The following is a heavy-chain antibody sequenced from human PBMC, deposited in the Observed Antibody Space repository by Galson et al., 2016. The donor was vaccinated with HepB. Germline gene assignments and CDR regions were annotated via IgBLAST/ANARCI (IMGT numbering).Heavy chain of an antibody. CDR2: IGFNPNNL. CDR3: ARDHSLGPGVVYYFDY. J-gene: IGHJ4*02. Sequence: SLRLSCAVSGLNFNIYRMNWVRQAPGKGLEWVAAIGFNPNNLYYADSVKGRFTIARDNTRSSLFLQMNSLTVEDTAVYFCARDHSLGPGVVYYFDYWGQGTLVTVSS. V-gene: IGHV3-21*01. CDR1: GLNFNIYR. D-gene: IGHD3-10*01.